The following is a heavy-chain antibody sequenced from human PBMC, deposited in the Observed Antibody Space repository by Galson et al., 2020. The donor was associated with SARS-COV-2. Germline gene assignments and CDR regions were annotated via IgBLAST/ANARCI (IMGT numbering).Heavy chain of an antibody. CDR2: IFSGGTT. V-gene: IGHV4-31*03. D-gene: IGHD7-27*01. CDR1: GGSMSGDYY. Sequence: ETSETLSLTCTVSGGSMSGDYYWNWVRQHPGRGLEWIGYIFSGGTTYYNPSLTPRLTILLDTSKRQFSLKLTSVTVADTAVYFCARLNWALHDALDLWGLGTMVTVAS. J-gene: IGHJ3*01. CDR3: ARLNWALHDALDL.